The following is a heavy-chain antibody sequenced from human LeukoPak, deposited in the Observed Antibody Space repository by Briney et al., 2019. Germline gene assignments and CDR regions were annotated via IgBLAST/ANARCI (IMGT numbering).Heavy chain of an antibody. CDR2: IYHSGST. V-gene: IGHV4-39*01. CDR1: NASIRSINYY. J-gene: IGHJ4*02. D-gene: IGHD3-22*01. CDR3: ARHPRYDSSGHHPPHCFDH. Sequence: SETLSLACTVSNASIRSINYYWGWIRQPPGKGLEWIGSIYHSGSTYYNPSLKSRVSLSVDTSKNQFSLRLTSVTAADTAAYFCARHPRYDSSGHHPPHCFDHLGQGTLVTVSS.